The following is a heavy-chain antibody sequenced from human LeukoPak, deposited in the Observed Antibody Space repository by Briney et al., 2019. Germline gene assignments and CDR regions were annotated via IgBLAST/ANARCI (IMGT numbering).Heavy chain of an antibody. CDR3: AREILPDY. J-gene: IGHJ4*02. CDR1: GGSISSSSYY. CDR2: FYYSGST. Sequence: SETLSLTCTVSGGSISSSSYYWGWIRQPPGKGLEWIGSFYYSGSTYHNPSLKSRVPISVDRSKNQFSLKLSSVTAADTAVYYCAREILPDYWGQGTLVTVSS. V-gene: IGHV4-39*07.